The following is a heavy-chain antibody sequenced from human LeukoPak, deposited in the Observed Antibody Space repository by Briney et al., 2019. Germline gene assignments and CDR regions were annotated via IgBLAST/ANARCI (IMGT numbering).Heavy chain of an antibody. V-gene: IGHV3-74*01. CDR2: INTDGSST. CDR1: GFTFSSYW. Sequence: GGSLRLSCAASGFTFSSYWMHWVRQAPGKGLVWVSRINTDGSSTSHADSVKGRFTISRDNAKNTLYLQMNSLRAEDTAVYYCARDWDSSSLRPDAFDIWGQGTMVTVSS. CDR3: ARDWDSSSLRPDAFDI. J-gene: IGHJ3*02. D-gene: IGHD6-13*01.